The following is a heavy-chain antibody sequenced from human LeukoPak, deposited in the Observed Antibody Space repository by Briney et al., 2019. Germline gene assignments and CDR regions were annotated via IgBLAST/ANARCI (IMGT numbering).Heavy chain of an antibody. J-gene: IGHJ1*01. CDR3: ARAWGSKTTVVTRAEYFQH. CDR2: ISSSSSYI. V-gene: IGHV3-21*04. Sequence: GGSLRLSCAASGFTFSSYSMNWVRQAPGKGLEWVSSISSSSSYIYYADSVKGRFTISRDNAKNSLYLQMNSLRAEDTAVYYCARAWGSKTTVVTRAEYFQHWGQGTLVTVSS. D-gene: IGHD4-23*01. CDR1: GFTFSSYS.